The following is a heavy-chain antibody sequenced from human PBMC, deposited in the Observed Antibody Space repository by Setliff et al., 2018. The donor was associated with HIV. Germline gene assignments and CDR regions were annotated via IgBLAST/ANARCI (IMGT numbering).Heavy chain of an antibody. CDR3: TGDYNSGSYRFDY. J-gene: IGHJ4*02. D-gene: IGHD3-10*01. CDR1: GGSISNHY. V-gene: IGHV4-59*08. CDR2: IYYSGST. Sequence: SETLSLTCTVSGGSISNHYWSWIRQTPGRGLEWIGYIYYSGSTNYNPSLKSRVTISVDTSKNQFSLKLSSVTAADAAVYYCTGDYNSGSYRFDYWGQGTLVTVSS.